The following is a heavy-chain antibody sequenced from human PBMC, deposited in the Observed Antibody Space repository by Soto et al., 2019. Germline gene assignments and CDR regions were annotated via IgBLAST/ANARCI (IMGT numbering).Heavy chain of an antibody. V-gene: IGHV4-30-4*08. CDR1: GGSISSEYCH. J-gene: IGHJ6*02. CDR3: AREDDGGDRDYYGLDI. D-gene: IGHD2-21*02. CDR2: IHYTGSI. Sequence: QVQLQQSGPGQVEPSQTLTLTCIVSGGSISSEYCHWTWIRQSPGKGLEWIGYIHYTGSIMYNPSFKSRLTMAVDTSKNQFSLQLTSVTAADTAVYFCAREDDGGDRDYYGLDIWGQGTTVTVSS.